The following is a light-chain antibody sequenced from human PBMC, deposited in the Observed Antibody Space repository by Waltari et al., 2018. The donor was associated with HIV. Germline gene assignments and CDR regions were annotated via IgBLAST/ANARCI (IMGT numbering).Light chain of an antibody. CDR2: EGS. CDR1: SSDVGSYNL. Sequence: QSALTQPASVSGSPGQSITISCTGTSSDVGSYNLVPWYQQHPGKAPKLMIYEGSKRPSGVSNRFSGSKSGNTASLTISGLQAEDEADYYCCSYAHSSTFGVVFGGGTKLTVL. CDR3: CSYAHSSTFGVV. V-gene: IGLV2-23*03. J-gene: IGLJ2*01.